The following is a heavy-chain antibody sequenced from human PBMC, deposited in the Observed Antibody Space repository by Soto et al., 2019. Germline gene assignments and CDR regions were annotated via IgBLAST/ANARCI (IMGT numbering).Heavy chain of an antibody. V-gene: IGHV1-69*01. J-gene: IGHJ6*02. CDR2: IIPIFGTA. CDR3: ARDRNSYFVVVPAARDYYYGMDV. CDR1: GGTFSSYA. Sequence: QVQLVQSGAEVKKPGSSVKVSCKASGGTFSSYAISWVRQAPGQGLEWMGGIIPIFGTANYAQKFQGRVTITADESTSTAYMELSSLRSEDTAVYYCARDRNSYFVVVPAARDYYYGMDVWGQGTTVTVSS. D-gene: IGHD2-2*01.